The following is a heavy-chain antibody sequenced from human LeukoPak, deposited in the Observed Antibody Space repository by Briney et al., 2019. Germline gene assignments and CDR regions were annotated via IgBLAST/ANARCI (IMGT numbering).Heavy chain of an antibody. V-gene: IGHV4-34*01. CDR3: TRGDTWFDCGDGSCINWFDP. D-gene: IGHD2-15*01. J-gene: IGHJ5*01. CDR1: GGSFRGYY. CDR2: VNHAGST. Sequence: SDTLSLTCAVYGGSFRGYYWTWIRQPPGKGLEWIGHVNHAGSTIYNPSLKSRLSISVDTSTKQFSLNLTSLTAADTAVYYCTRGDTWFDCGDGSCINWFDPWGQGTLVSVSS.